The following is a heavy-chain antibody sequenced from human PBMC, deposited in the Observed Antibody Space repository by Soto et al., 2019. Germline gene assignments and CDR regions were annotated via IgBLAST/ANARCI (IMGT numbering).Heavy chain of an antibody. CDR3: ARGRGLDYLHWFDP. D-gene: IGHD4-17*01. CDR1: GGSISSGGYY. Sequence: QVQLQESGPGLVKPSQTLSLTCTVSGGSISSGGYYWSWIRQHPGKGLEWIGYIYYSGSTYYNPFLKRRVTISVDTSKNQFSLKLSSVTAADTAVYYCARGRGLDYLHWFDPWGQGTLVTVSS. J-gene: IGHJ5*02. CDR2: IYYSGST. V-gene: IGHV4-31*03.